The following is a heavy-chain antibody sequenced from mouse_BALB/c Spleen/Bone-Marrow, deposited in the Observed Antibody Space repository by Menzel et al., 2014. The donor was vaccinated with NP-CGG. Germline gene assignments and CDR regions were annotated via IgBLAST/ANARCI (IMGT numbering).Heavy chain of an antibody. D-gene: IGHD1-2*01. CDR1: GYTFTNYY. CDR3: SRSGCYGYGTCFDV. J-gene: IGHJ1*01. Sequence: VQLQQSGAELVKPGASVKLSCTASGYTFTNYYVYWVKQRPGQGLEWIGEINPSNGVTNFNEKFMIKATLTVDSSSSTAYMHLRSLTSEDSAVYYCSRSGCYGYGTCFDVWGAGTTVTVSS. CDR2: INPSNGVT. V-gene: IGHV1S81*02.